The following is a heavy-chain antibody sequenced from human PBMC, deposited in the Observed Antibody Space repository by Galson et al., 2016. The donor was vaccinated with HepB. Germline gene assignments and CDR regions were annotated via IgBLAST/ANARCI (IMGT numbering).Heavy chain of an antibody. CDR3: AHSRRIAMVRGGTGYYFIDV. CDR2: IYWADDK. D-gene: IGHD3-10*01. V-gene: IGHV2-5*02. J-gene: IGHJ6*02. CDR1: GFSLNTYSVG. Sequence: PALVQPPQTLTLPCPFSGFSLNTYSVGVGWVRQPPGKAPEWLELIYWADDKGYNHSLESRLPITQDTSKDQVVLTVANMTPVDTATYYCAHSRRIAMVRGGTGYYFIDVWGQGTAVTVSS.